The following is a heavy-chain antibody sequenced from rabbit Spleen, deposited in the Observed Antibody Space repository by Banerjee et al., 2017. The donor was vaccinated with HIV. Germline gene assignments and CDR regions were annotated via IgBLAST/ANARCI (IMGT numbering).Heavy chain of an antibody. D-gene: IGHD1-1*01. CDR1: GFSFNEFSFSSGYD. CDR3: TRDDGSGHYIDGYFNL. Sequence: QSLEESGGDLVKPGASLTLTCKASGFSFNEFSFSSGYDMSWVRQAPGKGLEWIGFIYTGNGKNYYASWAKGRFTISKTSSTTVTLQVTSLTAADTATYFCTRDDGSGHYIDGYFNLWGPGTLVTVS. J-gene: IGHJ4*01. CDR2: IYTGNGKN. V-gene: IGHV1S40*01.